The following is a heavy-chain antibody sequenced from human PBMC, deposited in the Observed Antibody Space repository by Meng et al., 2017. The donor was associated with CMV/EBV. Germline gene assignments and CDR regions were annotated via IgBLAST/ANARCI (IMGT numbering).Heavy chain of an antibody. J-gene: IGHJ6*02. CDR3: AKAISNYDYYYGMDV. Sequence: SVFPFITYGMHWVRQAPGKGLEWVAFIRYDGSNKYYADSVKGRFTISRDNSKNTLYLQMNSLRAEDTAVYYCAKAISNYDYYYGMDVWGQGTMVTVSS. D-gene: IGHD4-11*01. CDR1: VFPFITYG. V-gene: IGHV3-30*02. CDR2: IRYDGSNK.